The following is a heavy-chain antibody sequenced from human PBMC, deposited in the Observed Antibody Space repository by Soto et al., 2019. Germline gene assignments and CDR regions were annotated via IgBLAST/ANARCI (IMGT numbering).Heavy chain of an antibody. CDR1: GFTFSSYA. V-gene: IGHV3-23*01. CDR2: ISGSGGST. J-gene: IGHJ4*02. Sequence: EVQLLESGGGLVQPGGSLRLSCAASGFTFSSYAMSWVRQAPGKGLEWVSAISGSGGSTYYADSVKGRFTISRDNSKNTLYLQMNSLRAEDPAVNYCAKENGYSSSWFEFYYWGQGTLVTVSS. CDR3: AKENGYSSSWFEFYY. D-gene: IGHD6-13*01.